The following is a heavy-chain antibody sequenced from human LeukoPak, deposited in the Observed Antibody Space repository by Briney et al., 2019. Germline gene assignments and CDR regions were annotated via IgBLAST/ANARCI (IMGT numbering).Heavy chain of an antibody. Sequence: SETLSLTCTVSGGSISSSSYYWGWIRQPPGTGLEWIGSIYYSGSTYYNPSLKSRVTISVDTSKNQFSLKLSSVTAADTAVYYCARSRGWLRAFDYWGQGTLVTVSS. CDR3: ARSRGWLRAFDY. D-gene: IGHD5-12*01. CDR2: IYYSGST. CDR1: GGSISSSSYY. J-gene: IGHJ4*02. V-gene: IGHV4-39*07.